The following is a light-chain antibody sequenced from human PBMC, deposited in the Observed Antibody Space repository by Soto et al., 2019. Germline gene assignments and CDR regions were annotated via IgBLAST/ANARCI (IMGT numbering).Light chain of an antibody. V-gene: IGKV4-1*01. J-gene: IGKJ2*01. Sequence: DIVMTQSPDSLAVSLGERATIHCKSSQTVFYSANNRNYLAWYQQKPVQPPKLLLYRASIRESGVPDRFSGSGSGTDFTLTISSLQAEDVAVYYCQQYYGTPYTFGQGTKLEI. CDR3: QQYYGTPYT. CDR1: QTVFYSANNRNY. CDR2: RAS.